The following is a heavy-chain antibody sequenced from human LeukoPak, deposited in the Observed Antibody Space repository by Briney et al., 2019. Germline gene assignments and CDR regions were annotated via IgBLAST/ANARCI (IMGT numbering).Heavy chain of an antibody. CDR1: GGSISSYY. J-gene: IGHJ4*02. V-gene: IGHV4-59*01. D-gene: IGHD6-13*01. CDR2: IYYSGST. Sequence: SETLSLTCTVCGGSISSYYWSWLRQPPGKGVVWLGYIYYSGSTNYNPSLKRRVTISVDTSKNQFSLKLSSVTAADTALYYCARDRGSSSWFDYWGQGTLVTVSS. CDR3: ARDRGSSSWFDY.